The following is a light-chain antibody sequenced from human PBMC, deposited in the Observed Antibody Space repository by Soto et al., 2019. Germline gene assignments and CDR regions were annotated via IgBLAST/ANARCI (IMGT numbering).Light chain of an antibody. V-gene: IGKV3-15*01. CDR3: QQSSKWTRT. J-gene: IGKJ1*01. CDR1: QSISSS. Sequence: IVMTQSPATLSVSAGERATLSCRASQSISSSLAWYQQRPGQPPRLLLYGASTRAAGIPPRFSGSVSGTEGTLTISSLQHEDCPVYYGQQSSKWTRTFGQGTKVDIK. CDR2: GAS.